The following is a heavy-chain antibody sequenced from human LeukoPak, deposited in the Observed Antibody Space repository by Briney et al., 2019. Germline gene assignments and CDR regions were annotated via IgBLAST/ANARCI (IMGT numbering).Heavy chain of an antibody. CDR3: ARGTRVVVTIPYYYYMDV. CDR2: MNPNSGNT. V-gene: IGHV1-8*01. D-gene: IGHD2-21*02. J-gene: IGHJ6*03. CDR1: GYTFTSYD. Sequence: ASVKVSCKASGYTFTSYDINWVRQASGQGLEWMGWMNPNSGNTGYAQKFQGRVTMTRNTSISTAYMELSSLRSEDTAVYYCARGTRVVVTIPYYYYMDVWGKGTTVTVSS.